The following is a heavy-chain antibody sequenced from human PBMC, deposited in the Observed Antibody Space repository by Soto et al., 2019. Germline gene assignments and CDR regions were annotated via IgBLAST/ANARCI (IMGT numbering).Heavy chain of an antibody. CDR2: TYYRSKWYN. J-gene: IGHJ5*02. CDR1: GDSVSSNSAA. Sequence: LSLTCAISGDSVSSNSAAWNWIRQSPSRGLEWLGRTYYRSKWYNDYAVSVKSRITINPDTSKNQFSLQLNSVTPEDTAVYYCARDRTYCSGGSCFYDWFDPWGQGTLVTVSS. D-gene: IGHD2-15*01. V-gene: IGHV6-1*01. CDR3: ARDRTYCSGGSCFYDWFDP.